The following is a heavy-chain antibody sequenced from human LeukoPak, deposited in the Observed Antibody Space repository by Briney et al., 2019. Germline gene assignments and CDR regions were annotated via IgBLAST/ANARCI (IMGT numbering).Heavy chain of an antibody. CDR1: GGSISSYY. Sequence: SETLSLTCTVSGGSISSYYWSCIRQPPGKGLEWIGYIYYSGSTNYNPSLKSRVTISVDTSKNQFSLKLSSETAADTAVYYCARRVAVAGAFGYWGQGTLVTVSS. CDR2: IYYSGST. J-gene: IGHJ4*02. D-gene: IGHD6-19*01. CDR3: ARRVAVAGAFGY. V-gene: IGHV4-59*01.